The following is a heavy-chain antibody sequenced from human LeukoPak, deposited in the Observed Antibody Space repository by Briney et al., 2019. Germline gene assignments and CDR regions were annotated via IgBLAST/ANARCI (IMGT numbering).Heavy chain of an antibody. V-gene: IGHV3-21*01. CDR1: GFTFSSYS. Sequence: GGSLRLSCAASGFTFSSYSMNWVRQAPGKGLEWVSSISSSSSYIYYADSVKGRFTISRDNAKNSLYPQMNSLRAEDTAVYYCARDFYCSGGSCYLEYFQHWGQGTLVTVSS. CDR2: ISSSSSYI. CDR3: ARDFYCSGGSCYLEYFQH. J-gene: IGHJ1*01. D-gene: IGHD2-15*01.